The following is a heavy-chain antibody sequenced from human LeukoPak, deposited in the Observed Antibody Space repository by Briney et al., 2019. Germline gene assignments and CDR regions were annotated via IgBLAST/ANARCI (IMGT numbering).Heavy chain of an antibody. CDR3: ARDLSGYYYDSSGYYMDAFDI. V-gene: IGHV1-46*01. CDR2: INPSGGST. D-gene: IGHD3-22*01. J-gene: IGHJ3*02. CDR1: GYTFTSYY. Sequence: GGSVKVSCKASGYTFTSYYMHWVRQAPGQGLEWMGIINPSGGSTSYAQKFQGRVTMTRDTSTSTVYMELSSLRSEDTAVYYCARDLSGYYYDSSGYYMDAFDIWGQGTMVTVSS.